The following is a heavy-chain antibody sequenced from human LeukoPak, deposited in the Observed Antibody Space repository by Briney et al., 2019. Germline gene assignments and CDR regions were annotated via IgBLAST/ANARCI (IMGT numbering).Heavy chain of an antibody. Sequence: PSETLSLTCTVSGGSISSSSYYWGWIRQPPGKGLEWIGSIYYSGSTYYNPSLKSRVTISVDTSKNQFSLKLSSVTAADTAVYYCVRGPSKVTSDYWGQGTLVTVSS. J-gene: IGHJ4*02. CDR3: VRGPSKVTSDY. V-gene: IGHV4-39*01. CDR1: GGSISSSSYY. D-gene: IGHD4-11*01. CDR2: IYYSGST.